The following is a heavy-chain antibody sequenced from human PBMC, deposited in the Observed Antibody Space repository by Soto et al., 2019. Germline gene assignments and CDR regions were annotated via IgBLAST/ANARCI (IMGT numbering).Heavy chain of an antibody. V-gene: IGHV3-33*01. CDR1: GFTFSSYG. Sequence: QVQLVESGGGVVQPGRSLRLSCAASGFTFSSYGMHWVRQAPGKGLEWVAVIWYDGSNQNYADSVKGRFTISRDNSKNTLYLQMNSLRAEDTAVYFCARDRYDHSGYYSVGYWGQGTLVTVSS. D-gene: IGHD3-22*01. CDR3: ARDRYDHSGYYSVGY. CDR2: IWYDGSNQ. J-gene: IGHJ4*02.